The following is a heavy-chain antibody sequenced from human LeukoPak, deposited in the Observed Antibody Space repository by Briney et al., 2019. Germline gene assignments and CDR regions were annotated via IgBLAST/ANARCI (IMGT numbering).Heavy chain of an antibody. J-gene: IGHJ4*02. D-gene: IGHD3-16*01. CDR2: IYYSGSS. V-gene: IGHV4-39*01. CDR1: GGSISSYY. CDR3: ARRSGVYYFDY. Sequence: SETLSLTCTVSGGSISSYYWGWIRQPPGKGLEWIGSIYYSGSSYYNPSLKSRVTISVDTSKNQFSLNLSSVTAADTAVYYCARRSGVYYFDYWGQGTLVTVSS.